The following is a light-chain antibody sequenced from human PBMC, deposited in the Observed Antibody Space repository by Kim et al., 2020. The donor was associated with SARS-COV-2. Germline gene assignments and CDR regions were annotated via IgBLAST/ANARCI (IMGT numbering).Light chain of an antibody. V-gene: IGLV2-23*02. CDR2: EVS. CDR1: SSDVGGSNL. J-gene: IGLJ2*01. Sequence: QSALTQPASVSGSPGQSITISCTGTSSDVGGSNLVYWYQQHPGKAPKLLIYEVSKRPSGVPNRFSGSKSGNTASLTISGVQAEDEADDYCCSYAGSSTPVVFGGGTKLTVL. CDR3: CSYAGSSTPVV.